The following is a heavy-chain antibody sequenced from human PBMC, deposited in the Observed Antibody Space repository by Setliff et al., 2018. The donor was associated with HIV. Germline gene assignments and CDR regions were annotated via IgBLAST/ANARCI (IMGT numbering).Heavy chain of an antibody. V-gene: IGHV1-18*01. CDR1: GYTFTTYD. Sequence: ASVKVSCKASGYTFTTYDITWVRQAPGQGLEWLGWISPYNGHTNFAQKFQGRVTMTTDTATSTAYMEVRSLRSDDTAVYYCARTDYGGNSGGNYFDPWGQGTQVTVSS. D-gene: IGHD4-17*01. J-gene: IGHJ4*02. CDR2: ISPYNGHT. CDR3: ARTDYGGNSGGNYFDP.